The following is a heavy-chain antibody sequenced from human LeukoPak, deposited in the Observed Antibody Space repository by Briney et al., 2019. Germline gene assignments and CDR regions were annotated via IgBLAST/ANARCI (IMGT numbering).Heavy chain of an antibody. CDR1: GFTFSSYG. J-gene: IGHJ3*02. V-gene: IGHV3-33*01. Sequence: GGSLRLSCAASGFTFSSYGMHWVRQAPGKGLEWVAVIWHDGSNKYYADSVKGRFTISRDNSKNTLYLQMNSLRAEDTAVYYCARDGWKNDAFDIWGQGTMVTVSS. CDR2: IWHDGSNK. CDR3: ARDGWKNDAFDI. D-gene: IGHD6-19*01.